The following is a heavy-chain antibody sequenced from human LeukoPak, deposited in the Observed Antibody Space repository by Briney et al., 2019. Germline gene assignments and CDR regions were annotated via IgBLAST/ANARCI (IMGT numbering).Heavy chain of an antibody. CDR1: GFTFDDYA. J-gene: IGHJ4*02. Sequence: PGGSLRLSCAASGFTFDDYAMHWVRQAPGKGLEWVSGINWNGGSTGYADSVKGRFTISRDNAKNSLYLQMNSLRAEDTALYYCARDRGYGDFVPFDYWGQGTLVTVSS. CDR2: INWNGGST. D-gene: IGHD4-17*01. CDR3: ARDRGYGDFVPFDY. V-gene: IGHV3-20*04.